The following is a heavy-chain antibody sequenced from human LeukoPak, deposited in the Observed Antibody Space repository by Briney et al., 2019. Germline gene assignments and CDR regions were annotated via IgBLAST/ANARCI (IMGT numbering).Heavy chain of an antibody. J-gene: IGHJ4*01. D-gene: IGHD3-22*01. CDR1: GFTFSSYA. CDR3: AREYDSRSLDY. V-gene: IGHV3-30-3*01. Sequence: PGRSLRLSCAASGFTFSSYAMHWVRQAPGKGLEWVAVISYDGSNKYYADSVKGRFTIPRDNSKNTLYLQMNSLRAEDTAVYYCAREYDSRSLDYWGQGTLVTVSS. CDR2: ISYDGSNK.